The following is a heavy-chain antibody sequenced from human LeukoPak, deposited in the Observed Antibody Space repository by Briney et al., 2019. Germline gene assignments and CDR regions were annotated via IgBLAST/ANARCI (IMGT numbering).Heavy chain of an antibody. V-gene: IGHV4-59*01. Sequence: SETLSLTCTVSGGSIGSYYWSWIRQPPGKGLEWIGYIYYSGSTNYNPSLKSRVTISVDTSKNQFSLKLSSVTAADTAVYYCARGMTDWGQGTLVTVSS. CDR3: ARGMTD. CDR2: IYYSGST. CDR1: GGSIGSYY. J-gene: IGHJ4*02.